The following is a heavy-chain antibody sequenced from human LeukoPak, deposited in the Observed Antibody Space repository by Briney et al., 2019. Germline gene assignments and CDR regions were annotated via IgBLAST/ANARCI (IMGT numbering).Heavy chain of an antibody. CDR1: GFTFSSSW. V-gene: IGHV3-7*03. D-gene: IGHD2-2*01. Sequence: GGSLRLSCVASGFTFSSSWMSWVRRAPGKGLEWVAKIKQDGTEEYYVDSVRGRFSISKDNAKNSLYLQMNSLRAEDTAVYYCARDPCHGALDYWGQGALVTVSS. J-gene: IGHJ4*02. CDR3: ARDPCHGALDY. CDR2: IKQDGTEE.